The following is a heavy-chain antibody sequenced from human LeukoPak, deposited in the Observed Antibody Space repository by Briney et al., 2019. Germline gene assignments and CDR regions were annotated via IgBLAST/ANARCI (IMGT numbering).Heavy chain of an antibody. D-gene: IGHD5-12*01. V-gene: IGHV4-39*07. CDR2: MYYSGST. J-gene: IGHJ3*02. CDR1: GGSISSSGYY. Sequence: PPETLSLTCTVSGGSISSSGYYGAWIRQPPGKGLEWMGSMYYSGSTYYNPSLKSRVTISIDTSKNQFSLKLSSVTAADTAVYYCARTQYTGYDRDAFDIWGQGTMVTVSS. CDR3: ARTQYTGYDRDAFDI.